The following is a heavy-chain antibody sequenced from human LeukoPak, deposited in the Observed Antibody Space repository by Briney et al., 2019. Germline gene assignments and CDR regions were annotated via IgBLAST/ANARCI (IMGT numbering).Heavy chain of an antibody. CDR1: GFTFSSYW. CDR3: ARVFSDFWSGYSYGWWFDP. CDR2: IKQDGSEK. Sequence: GGSLRLSCAASGFTFSSYWMSWVRQAPGKGLEWVANIKQDGSEKYYVDPVKGRFTISRDNAKNSLYLQMNSLRAEDTAVYYCARVFSDFWSGYSYGWWFDPWGQGTLVTVSS. V-gene: IGHV3-7*01. J-gene: IGHJ5*02. D-gene: IGHD3-3*01.